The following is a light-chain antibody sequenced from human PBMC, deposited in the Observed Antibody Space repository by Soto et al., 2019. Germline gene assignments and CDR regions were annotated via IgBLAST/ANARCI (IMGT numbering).Light chain of an antibody. J-gene: IGKJ2*01. CDR2: DAS. CDR1: QSVSSN. V-gene: IGKV3-11*01. CDR3: QQRTNIMYT. Sequence: IVLTQSPATLSLSPGERVTLSCRASQSVSSNLAWYQQKPGQAPRLLIYDASNRATGIPARFSGSGSGTVFTLTISSLEPEDFAVYYCQQRTNIMYTFGQGTKLEIK.